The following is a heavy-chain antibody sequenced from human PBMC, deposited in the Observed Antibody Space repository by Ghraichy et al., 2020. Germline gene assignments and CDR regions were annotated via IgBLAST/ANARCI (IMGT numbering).Heavy chain of an antibody. J-gene: IGHJ3*02. D-gene: IGHD3-3*01. CDR3: ARGSQGVASGFDI. V-gene: IGHV3-33*01. CDR1: GFTFSNYG. CDR2: IWYDGSNK. Sequence: GGSLRLSCAASGFTFSNYGMHWVRQAPGKGLEWVTMIWYDGSNKYYADSVKGRFTISRDNSKNTVYLQMNSLRAEDTAIYYCARGSQGVASGFDIWGQEKMVTVS.